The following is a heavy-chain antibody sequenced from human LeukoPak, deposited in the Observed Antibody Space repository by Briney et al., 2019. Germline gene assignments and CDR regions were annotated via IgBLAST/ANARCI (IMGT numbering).Heavy chain of an antibody. Sequence: SETQSLTCSVSDGSINSYYWNWIRRPPGKGLEWIGYIYYNGNTNYSPSLKSRVTMSVDTSKNLFSLKVSSVTAADTAVYYCARGRSNYYGMDVWGQGTTVTVSS. CDR3: ARGRSNYYGMDV. CDR2: IYYNGNT. V-gene: IGHV4-59*01. D-gene: IGHD1-26*01. J-gene: IGHJ6*02. CDR1: DGSINSYY.